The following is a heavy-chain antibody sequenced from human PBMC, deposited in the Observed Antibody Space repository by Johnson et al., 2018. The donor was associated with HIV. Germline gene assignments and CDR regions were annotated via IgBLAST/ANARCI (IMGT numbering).Heavy chain of an antibody. CDR2: IKQDGSEK. CDR3: ARDGAIPPGQYCSGGSCHGGDAFDI. J-gene: IGHJ3*02. CDR1: GFTFSSYW. Sequence: VQLVESGGGLVQPGGSLRLSCAASGFTFSSYWMSWVRQAPGKGLEWVDNIKQDGSEKYYVDSVKGRFSISRDNANNSLFLQMNSLRAEDTAVYYCARDGAIPPGQYCSGGSCHGGDAFDIWGQGTMVTVSS. D-gene: IGHD2-15*01. V-gene: IGHV3-7*01.